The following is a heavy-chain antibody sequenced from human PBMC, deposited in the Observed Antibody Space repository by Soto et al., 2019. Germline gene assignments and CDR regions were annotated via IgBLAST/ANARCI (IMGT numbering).Heavy chain of an antibody. CDR2: IDPSDSYT. Sequence: GESLKISCKGSGYSFASYWISWVRQMPGKGLEWMGRIDPSDSYTNYSPSFQGHVTISADKSISTAYLQWSSLKASDTAMYYCARHYYYYYGIDVWGQGTTVTVSS. CDR3: ARHYYYYYGIDV. J-gene: IGHJ6*02. CDR1: GYSFASYW. V-gene: IGHV5-10-1*01.